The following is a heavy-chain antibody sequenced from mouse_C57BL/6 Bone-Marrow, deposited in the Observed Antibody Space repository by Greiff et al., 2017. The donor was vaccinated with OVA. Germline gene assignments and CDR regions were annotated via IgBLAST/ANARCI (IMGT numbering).Heavy chain of an antibody. D-gene: IGHD2-12*01. V-gene: IGHV8-8*01. CDR3: ARMEPYSNDEAMDY. CDR1: GFSLSTFGMG. CDR2: IWWDDDK. J-gene: IGHJ4*01. Sequence: QVTLKESGPGILQPSQTLSLTCSFSGFSLSTFGMGVGWIRQPSGKGLEWLAHIWWDDDKYYNPAMKSRLPISKDTSKHQGFHKNDNVDTADTATYYCARMEPYSNDEAMDYWGQGTSVTVAS.